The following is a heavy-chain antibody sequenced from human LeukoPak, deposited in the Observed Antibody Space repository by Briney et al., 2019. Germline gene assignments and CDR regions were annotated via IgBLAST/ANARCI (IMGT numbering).Heavy chain of an antibody. CDR2: ISAYNGNA. J-gene: IGHJ4*02. CDR1: GYTFTSYG. V-gene: IGHV1-18*01. D-gene: IGHD3-22*01. CDR3: ARTSYYYDSSSFDY. Sequence: ASVKVSCKASGYTFTSYGISWVRQAPGQGLEWMGLISAYNGNANYAQKLHGRVTMTTDTYTSTAYMELRSLRSDDTAVYYCARTSYYYDSSSFDYWGQGTLVTVSS.